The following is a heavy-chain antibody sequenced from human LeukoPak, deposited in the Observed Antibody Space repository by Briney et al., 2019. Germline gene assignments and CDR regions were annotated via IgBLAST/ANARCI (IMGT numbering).Heavy chain of an antibody. Sequence: GGSLRLSCAASGFTFSSYRMNWVRQAPGKGLEWVANINQDGTEKYYVDSVKGRFTTSRDNAKNSLYLQMNSLRAEDTAVYYCARGGFRFFAHWGQGTLVTVSS. D-gene: IGHD3-22*01. CDR2: INQDGTEK. J-gene: IGHJ5*02. V-gene: IGHV3-7*04. CDR1: GFTFSSYR. CDR3: ARGGFRFFAH.